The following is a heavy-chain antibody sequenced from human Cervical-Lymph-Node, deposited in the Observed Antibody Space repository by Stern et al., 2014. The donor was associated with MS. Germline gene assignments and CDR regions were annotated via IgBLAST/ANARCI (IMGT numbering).Heavy chain of an antibody. CDR1: GGSISRGGNY. CDR3: ARERAVAIAGQGDWFDP. Sequence: QVQLQESGPGLVKPSQTLSLTCTVSGGSISRGGNYWPWIRQPPGKGLGWMGYIHYTGSTYYNPSLKSRIVISVDTSKNQFSLRLNSVTAADTAVYYCARERAVAIAGQGDWFDPWGQGTLVTVSS. V-gene: IGHV4-31*03. J-gene: IGHJ5*02. D-gene: IGHD6-13*01. CDR2: IHYTGST.